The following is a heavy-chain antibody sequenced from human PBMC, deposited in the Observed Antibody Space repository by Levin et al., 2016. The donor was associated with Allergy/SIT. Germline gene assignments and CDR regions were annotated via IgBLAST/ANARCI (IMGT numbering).Heavy chain of an antibody. J-gene: IGHJ3*02. CDR3: ARLATPYDSSGYKVLDAFDI. Sequence: ESLKISCTVSGGSISSYYWSWIRQPPGKGLEWIGYIYYSGSTNYNPSLKSRVTISVDTSKNQFSLKLSSVTAADTAVYYCARLATPYDSSGYKVLDAFDIWGQGTMVTVSS. D-gene: IGHD3-22*01. CDR2: IYYSGST. V-gene: IGHV4-59*08. CDR1: GGSISSYY.